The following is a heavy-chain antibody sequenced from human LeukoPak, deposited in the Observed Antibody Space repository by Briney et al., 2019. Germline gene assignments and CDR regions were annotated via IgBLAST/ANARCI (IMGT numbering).Heavy chain of an antibody. CDR3: ASLYDIVGTTVDY. V-gene: IGHV1-2*06. Sequence: ASVKVSCKTSGYTFTNYYIHWVRQAPGQGLEWMGQIDPNTGGTKSAKNFQGRVTMTRDTSISTAYMALSGLRSDDTAVYYCASLYDIVGTTVDYWGRGTLVTVSS. CDR2: IDPNTGGT. D-gene: IGHD1-26*01. CDR1: GYTFTNYY. J-gene: IGHJ4*02.